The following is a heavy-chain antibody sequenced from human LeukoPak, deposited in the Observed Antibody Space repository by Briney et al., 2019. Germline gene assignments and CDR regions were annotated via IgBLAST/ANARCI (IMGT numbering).Heavy chain of an antibody. V-gene: IGHV3-33*08. CDR3: ARRAGAYSHPYDY. CDR2: IRYDGSNK. CDR1: GFTFSSYG. J-gene: IGHJ4*02. D-gene: IGHD4/OR15-4a*01. Sequence: GGSLRLSCAASGFTFSSYGMHWVRQAPGKGLEWVAFIRYDGSNKYYADSVKGRLTISRDNSKNTLYLQMNSLRAEDTAVYYCARRAGAYSHPYDYWGQGTLVTVSS.